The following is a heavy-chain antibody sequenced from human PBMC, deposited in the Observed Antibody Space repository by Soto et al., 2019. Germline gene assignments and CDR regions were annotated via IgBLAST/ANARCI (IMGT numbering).Heavy chain of an antibody. J-gene: IGHJ6*02. CDR3: ARGSDIVVVPAAFDYYYYYGMDV. V-gene: IGHV7-4-1*01. D-gene: IGHD2-2*01. CDR1: GYTFTSYA. Sequence: GASVKVSCKASGYTFTSYAMNWVRQAPGQGLEWMGWINTNTGNPTYAQGFTGRFVFSLDTSVSTAYLQICSLKAEDTAVYYCARGSDIVVVPAAFDYYYYYGMDVWGQGTTVTVSS. CDR2: INTNTGNP.